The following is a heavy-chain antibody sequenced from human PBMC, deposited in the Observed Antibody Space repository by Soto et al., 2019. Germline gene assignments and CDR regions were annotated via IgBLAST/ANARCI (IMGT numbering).Heavy chain of an antibody. Sequence: EVQLVESGGGLIQPGGSLRLSCAVSGFTVSNNYMSWVRQAPGKGLEGVSVIYSGGYTAYGDSVKGRFTISRDNSKNTFFPQINSRRTGHPAVVSWSTTPGGGGYWGQGTLVTVSS. V-gene: IGHV3-53*01. D-gene: IGHD3-10*01. J-gene: IGHJ4*02. CDR1: GFTVSNNY. CDR3: STTPGGGGY. CDR2: IYSGGYT.